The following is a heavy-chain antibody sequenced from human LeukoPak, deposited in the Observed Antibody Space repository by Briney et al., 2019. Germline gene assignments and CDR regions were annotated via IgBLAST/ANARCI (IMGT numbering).Heavy chain of an antibody. CDR3: ARDPYCSSTSCSDY. D-gene: IGHD2-2*01. J-gene: IGHJ4*02. Sequence: GGSLRLSCAASGFTFSSYSMNWVRQAPGKGLEWVSYISSSSSTIYYADSVKGRFTISRDNAKNSLYLQMNSLRAEDTAVYYCARDPYCSSTSCSDYWGRGTLVTVSS. CDR1: GFTFSSYS. CDR2: ISSSSSTI. V-gene: IGHV3-48*01.